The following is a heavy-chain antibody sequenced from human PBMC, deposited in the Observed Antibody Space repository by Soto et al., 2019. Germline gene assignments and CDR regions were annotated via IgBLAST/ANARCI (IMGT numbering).Heavy chain of an antibody. CDR3: ARAGSINYYGSGSYYYYMDV. CDR2: IWYDGSNK. V-gene: IGHV3-33*01. Sequence: GGSLRLSCAASGFTFSSYGMHWVRQAPGKGLEWVAVIWYDGSNKYYADSVKGRFTISRDNSKNTLYLQMNSLRAEDTAVYYCARAGSINYYGSGSYYYYMDVWGKGTTVTVSS. D-gene: IGHD3-10*01. CDR1: GFTFSSYG. J-gene: IGHJ6*03.